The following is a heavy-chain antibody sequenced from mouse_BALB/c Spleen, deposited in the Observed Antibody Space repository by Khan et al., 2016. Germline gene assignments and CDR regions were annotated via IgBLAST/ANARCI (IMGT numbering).Heavy chain of an antibody. CDR1: GFDFSGYW. CDR2: INPDSSTI. Sequence: EVKLLESGGGLVQPGGSLKLSCAASGFDFSGYWLSWVRQAPGKGLEGIGEINPDSSTITYTPSLKDKFIISRDNAKNTLYLRMSKVRSEDTALYYSARVGSYYVDYGGQGTALTVSS. V-gene: IGHV4-1*02. CDR3: ARVGSYYVDY. J-gene: IGHJ2*01.